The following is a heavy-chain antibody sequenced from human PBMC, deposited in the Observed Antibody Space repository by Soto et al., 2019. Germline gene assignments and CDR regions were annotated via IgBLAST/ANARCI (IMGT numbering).Heavy chain of an antibody. CDR2: IYPGDSDT. CDR3: ARPGESSSYYYGREV. V-gene: IGHV5-51*01. CDR1: GYSFTSYW. Sequence: RGESLKISCKGSGYSFTSYWIGWVRQIPGKGLEWMGIIYPGDSDTRYSPSFQGQVTISADKSISTAYLQWSSLKASDTAMYYCARPGESSSYYYGREVWGKQTTVTASS. D-gene: IGHD6-6*01. J-gene: IGHJ6*04.